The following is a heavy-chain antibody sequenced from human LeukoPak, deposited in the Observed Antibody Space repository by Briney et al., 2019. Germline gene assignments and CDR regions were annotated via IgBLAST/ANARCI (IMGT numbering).Heavy chain of an antibody. Sequence: SETLSLACTVSGASIRSDYRTWIRQPPGKGLEWIGYMSSSGSSNYNPSLKSRVTISVDTSKNQFSLNLSSVTAADTAVYYCARTVVQAVDVWGQGTTVTVSS. CDR3: ARTVVQAVDV. CDR1: GASIRSDY. CDR2: MSSSGSS. D-gene: IGHD2-15*01. V-gene: IGHV4-59*08. J-gene: IGHJ6*02.